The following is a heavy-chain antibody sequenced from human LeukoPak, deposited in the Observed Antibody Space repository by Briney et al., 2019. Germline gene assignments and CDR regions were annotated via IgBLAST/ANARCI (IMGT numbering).Heavy chain of an antibody. CDR3: ARDLYKTIFGVVIPYGMDV. CDR1: GGSISSYY. J-gene: IGHJ6*02. Sequence: SETLSLTCTVSGGSISSYYWSWIRQPPGKGLEWIGYIYYSGSTNYNPSLKSRATISVDTSKNQFSLKLSSVTAADTAVYYCARDLYKTIFGVVIPYGMDVWGQGTTVTVSS. CDR2: IYYSGST. V-gene: IGHV4-59*01. D-gene: IGHD3-3*01.